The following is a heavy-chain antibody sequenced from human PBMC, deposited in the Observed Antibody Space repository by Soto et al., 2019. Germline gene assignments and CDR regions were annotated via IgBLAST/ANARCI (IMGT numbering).Heavy chain of an antibody. Sequence: SETLSLTCTVSGGSISSGGYYWSWIRHHPGKGLEWIGYIYNSGNTYYNPSLKRRVVISVATSKKQFSLKLTSVTAADTAVYYCARGSLLGGYYPPHSGMDVWGQGTTVTVSS. V-gene: IGHV4-31*03. CDR2: IYNSGNT. CDR3: ARGSLLGGYYPPHSGMDV. J-gene: IGHJ6*02. D-gene: IGHD3-3*01. CDR1: GGSISSGGYY.